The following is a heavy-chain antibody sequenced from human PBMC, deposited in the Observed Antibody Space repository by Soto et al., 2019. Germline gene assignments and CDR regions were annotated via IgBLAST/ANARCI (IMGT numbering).Heavy chain of an antibody. CDR1: GFTFSDYY. J-gene: IGHJ4*02. V-gene: IGHV3-11*01. Sequence: QVQLVESGGDLVKPGGSLRLSCAASGFTFSDYYMSWIRHAPGKGLEWVSSITSSGSTTYYTDSVKGRFTISRDNAKNSLYLQMNILRAEDTAVYYCARVRYSYGPSYFDYWGQGHLVTVTS. CDR2: ITSSGSTT. D-gene: IGHD5-18*01. CDR3: ARVRYSYGPSYFDY.